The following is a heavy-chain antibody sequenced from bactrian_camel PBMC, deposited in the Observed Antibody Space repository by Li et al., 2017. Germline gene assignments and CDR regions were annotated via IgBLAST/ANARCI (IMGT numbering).Heavy chain of an antibody. CDR1: GYSYSTYC. Sequence: HVQLVESGGGSVQVEGSLNLSCVATPGYSYSTYCMAWFRQGPGKEREGVAFIDLGDSRRGYADSVKGRFTISKDNAKKTLYLQMNNLKPEDTAMYYCAVDRPVNWYTDGDCVKKEYNYWGQGTQVTVS. CDR3: AVDRPVNWYTDGDCVKKEYNY. D-gene: IGHD1*01. V-gene: IGHV3S26*01. CDR2: IDLGDSRR. J-gene: IGHJ4*01.